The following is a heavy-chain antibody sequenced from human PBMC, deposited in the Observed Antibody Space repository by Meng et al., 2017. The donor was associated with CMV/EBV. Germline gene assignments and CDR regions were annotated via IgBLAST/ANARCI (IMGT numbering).Heavy chain of an antibody. CDR2: IYWDDDK. CDR3: AHSGYYYDRSGYRIDY. Sequence: QLTLKESGPTLVKPTXTLTLTCTFSGCSLSTSVVGVGWIRQPPGKALEWLALIYWDDDKRYSPSLKSRLTITKDTSKNQVVLTMNNMDSVDTATYYCAHSGYYYDRSGYRIDYWGQGTLVTVSS. CDR1: GCSLSTSVVG. J-gene: IGHJ4*02. D-gene: IGHD3-22*01. V-gene: IGHV2-5*02.